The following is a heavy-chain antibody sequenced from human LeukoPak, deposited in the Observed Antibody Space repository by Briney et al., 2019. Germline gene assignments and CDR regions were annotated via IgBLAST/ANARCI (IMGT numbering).Heavy chain of an antibody. J-gene: IGHJ4*02. D-gene: IGHD5-18*01. CDR3: ARQTAMGRSGDY. CDR2: IDPSDSET. CDR1: GYSFTSCW. Sequence: GASLQISCKASGYSFTSCWIGWVRQLPGKGLEWMGIIDPSDSETRYTPSFQGQVTISVDKSLTTADLQWNSLKASDTAMYYCARQTAMGRSGDYWGQGTLVTVSS. V-gene: IGHV5-51*01.